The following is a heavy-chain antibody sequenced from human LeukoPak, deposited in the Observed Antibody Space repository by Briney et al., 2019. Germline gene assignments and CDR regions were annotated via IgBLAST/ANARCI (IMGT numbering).Heavy chain of an antibody. Sequence: PGGSLRLSCAASGFTFSSYAMHWVRQAPGKGLEYVSAISSNGGSTYYANSVKGRFTISRDNSKNTLYLQMGSLRAEDTAVYYCARESLSLESHFDFWGHGTLVTVSS. CDR2: ISSNGGST. V-gene: IGHV3-64*01. CDR3: ARESLSLESHFDF. J-gene: IGHJ4*01. D-gene: IGHD2/OR15-2a*01. CDR1: GFTFSSYA.